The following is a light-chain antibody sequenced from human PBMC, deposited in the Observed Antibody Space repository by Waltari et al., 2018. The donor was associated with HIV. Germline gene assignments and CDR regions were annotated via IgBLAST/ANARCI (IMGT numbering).Light chain of an antibody. CDR3: QQYSDWPPFT. CDR1: PTVRYG. CDR2: AAS. J-gene: IGKJ4*01. V-gene: IGKV3-15*01. Sequence: EIVMTQSPATLSVSPGERATLSCRSSPTVRYGFAWYQQKPCHPPRLLIYAASTRATGMPARFSGSGAGTEFTLTISSLQSEDFAVYYCQQYSDWPPFTFGGGTKVEIK.